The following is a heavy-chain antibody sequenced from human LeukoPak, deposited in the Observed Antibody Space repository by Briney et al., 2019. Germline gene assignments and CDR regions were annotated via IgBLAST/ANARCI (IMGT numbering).Heavy chain of an antibody. CDR2: IYYSGST. Sequence: SETLSLTCIVSGGAISSYYWSWIRQPPGKGLDWIGYIYYSGSTNYNPSLKSRVTISVDTSKNQLSLKLSSVTAADTAVYYCARTSKGIAARADYWGQGTLVTFSS. J-gene: IGHJ4*02. CDR1: GGAISSYY. D-gene: IGHD6-6*01. CDR3: ARTSKGIAARADY. V-gene: IGHV4-59*01.